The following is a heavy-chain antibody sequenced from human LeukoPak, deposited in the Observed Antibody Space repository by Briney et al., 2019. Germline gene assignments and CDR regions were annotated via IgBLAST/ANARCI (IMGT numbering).Heavy chain of an antibody. Sequence: GASVKVSCKASGGTFSSYAIGWVRQAPGQGLEWMGGIIPIFGTANYAQKFQGRVTITADESTSTAYMELSSLRSEDTAVYYCASSGYYYPIYYYYGMDVWGQGTTVTVS. CDR2: IIPIFGTA. V-gene: IGHV1-69*13. CDR3: ASSGYYYPIYYYYGMDV. J-gene: IGHJ6*02. D-gene: IGHD3-22*01. CDR1: GGTFSSYA.